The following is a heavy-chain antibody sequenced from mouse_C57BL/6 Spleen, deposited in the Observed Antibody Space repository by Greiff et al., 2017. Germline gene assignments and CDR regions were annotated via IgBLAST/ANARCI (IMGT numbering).Heavy chain of an antibody. Sequence: EVMLVESGGGLVQPGGSLSLSCAASGFTFTDYYMSWVRQPPGKALEWLGFIRNKANGSTTEYSASVKGRITISRDNFQSFLYLQMNALRAEDSATYDCASEIYYGNYAAMDYWGQGTSVTVSS. CDR3: ASEIYYGNYAAMDY. J-gene: IGHJ4*01. CDR2: IRNKANGSTT. CDR1: GFTFTDYY. D-gene: IGHD2-1*01. V-gene: IGHV7-3*01.